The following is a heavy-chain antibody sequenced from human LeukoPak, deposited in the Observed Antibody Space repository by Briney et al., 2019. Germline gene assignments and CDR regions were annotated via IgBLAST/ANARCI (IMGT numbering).Heavy chain of an antibody. D-gene: IGHD6-25*01. Sequence: GGSLRLSCAASGFTFSSYEMNWVRQAPGKGLEWVSYISASGTLTHYADSVEGRFTISRDNAKKSLSLQMNSLRAEDTAVYYCARDGTPIHSTGWVYMDVWGKGTTVTISS. V-gene: IGHV3-48*03. CDR1: GFTFSSYE. CDR3: ARDGTPIHSTGWVYMDV. J-gene: IGHJ6*04. CDR2: ISASGTLT.